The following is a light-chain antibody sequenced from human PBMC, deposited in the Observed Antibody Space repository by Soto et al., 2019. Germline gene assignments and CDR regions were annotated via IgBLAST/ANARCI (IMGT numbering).Light chain of an antibody. CDR3: QSYDSGLSGSRV. CDR1: SSDIGAGYD. J-gene: IGLJ3*02. CDR2: ATN. Sequence: QSVLTQPPSVSGAPGQRVTISCTGSSSDIGAGYDVQWYQQLPGTAPKLLIYATNNRPSGVPDRFSGSKSGTSASLAITGLQAEDEADDYCQSYDSGLSGSRVFGGGTQLTVL. V-gene: IGLV1-40*01.